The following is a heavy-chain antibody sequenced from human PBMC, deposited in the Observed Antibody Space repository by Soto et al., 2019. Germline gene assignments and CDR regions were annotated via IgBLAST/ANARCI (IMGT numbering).Heavy chain of an antibody. CDR2: IHHTAST. Sequence: PSDPVSLTCTVSGGSISSGDHYWSWIRRRPGKGLEWLGHIHHTASTYYNLSLKSGVTISVDTSKNQFALKVTSVSAADTAVYYCARLPFYCSTGNCSDYYCYNMDVWGQGTTVTVSS. V-gene: IGHV4-30-4*02. CDR1: GGSISSGDHY. CDR3: ARLPFYCSTGNCSDYYCYNMDV. D-gene: IGHD2-15*01. J-gene: IGHJ6*02.